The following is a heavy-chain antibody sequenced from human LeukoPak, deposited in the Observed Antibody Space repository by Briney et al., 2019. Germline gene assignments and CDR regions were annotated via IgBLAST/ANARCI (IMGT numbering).Heavy chain of an antibody. CDR1: GFTFSSYG. J-gene: IGHJ6*02. CDR3: AKALPMITFGGVIDPYYYYGMDV. D-gene: IGHD3-16*02. CDR2: ISYDCGKK. Sequence: GGSLRLSCAASGFTFSSYGMHWVRQAPGKGLEWVAVISYDCGKKYYADSVKGRFTISRDNSKNTLYLQMNSLRAEDTAVYYCAKALPMITFGGVIDPYYYYGMDVWGQGTTVTVSS. V-gene: IGHV3-30*18.